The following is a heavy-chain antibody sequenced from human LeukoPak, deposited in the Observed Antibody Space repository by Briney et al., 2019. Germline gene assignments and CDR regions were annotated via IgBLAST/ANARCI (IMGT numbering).Heavy chain of an antibody. V-gene: IGHV3-7*05. CDR2: IKEDGSEK. J-gene: IGHJ4*02. Sequence: GGSLRLSCGASGFIFSTYSMTWVRQAPGKGLEWVANIKEDGSEKYYVDSLKGRFTISRDNAKNSLYPQMNSLRAEDTAVYYCVGGGGTFVYWGQGTLVTVSS. D-gene: IGHD1-1*01. CDR1: GFIFSTYS. CDR3: VGGGGTFVY.